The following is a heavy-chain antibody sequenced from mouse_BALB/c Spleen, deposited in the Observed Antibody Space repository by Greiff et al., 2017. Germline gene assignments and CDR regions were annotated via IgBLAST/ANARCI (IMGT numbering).Heavy chain of an antibody. J-gene: IGHJ1*01. V-gene: IGHV5-17*02. Sequence: EVQGVESGGGLVQPGGSRKLSCAASGFTFSSFGMHWVRQAPEKGLEWVAYISSGSSTIYYADTVKGRFTISRDNPKNTLFLQMTSLRSEDTAMYYCARNNYGSSRRYFDVWGAGTTVTVSS. CDR1: GFTFSSFG. CDR3: ARNNYGSSRRYFDV. D-gene: IGHD1-1*01. CDR2: ISSGSSTI.